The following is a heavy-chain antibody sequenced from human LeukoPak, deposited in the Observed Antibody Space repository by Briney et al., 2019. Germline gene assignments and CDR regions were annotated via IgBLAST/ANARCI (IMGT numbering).Heavy chain of an antibody. V-gene: IGHV3-30*18. Sequence: GGSLRLSCAASGFTFSGCGMHWVRQAPGKGLEWVAVISYDGSNKYYADSVKGRFTISRDNSKNTLYLQMNSLRAEDTAVYYCAKGAYDYVWGSLIDYWGQGTLVTVSS. CDR2: ISYDGSNK. CDR3: AKGAYDYVWGSLIDY. J-gene: IGHJ4*02. CDR1: GFTFSGCG. D-gene: IGHD3-16*01.